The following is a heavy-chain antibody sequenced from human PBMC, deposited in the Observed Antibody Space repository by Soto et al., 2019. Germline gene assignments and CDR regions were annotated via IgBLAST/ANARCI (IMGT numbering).Heavy chain of an antibody. CDR3: AREILYYYGSGSYYNPTDY. CDR2: INSDGSST. V-gene: IGHV3-74*01. J-gene: IGHJ4*02. D-gene: IGHD3-10*01. Sequence: EVQLVESGGGLVQPGGSLRHSCAASGFTFSSYWMHWVRQAPGKGLVWVSRINSDGSSTSYADSVKGRFTISRDNAKNTLYLQMNSLRAEDTAVYYCAREILYYYGSGSYYNPTDYWGQGTLVTVSS. CDR1: GFTFSSYW.